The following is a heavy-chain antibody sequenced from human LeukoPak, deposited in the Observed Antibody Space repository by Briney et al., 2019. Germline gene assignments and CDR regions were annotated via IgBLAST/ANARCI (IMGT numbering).Heavy chain of an antibody. Sequence: SETLSLTCTVSGGSISSYYWSWIRQPPGKGLEWTGYIYYSGSTNYNPSLKSRVTISVDTSKNQFSLKPSSVTAADTAMYYCARAVSGRFDYWGQGTLVTVSS. J-gene: IGHJ4*02. D-gene: IGHD6-19*01. V-gene: IGHV4-59*08. CDR2: IYYSGST. CDR3: ARAVSGRFDY. CDR1: GGSISSYY.